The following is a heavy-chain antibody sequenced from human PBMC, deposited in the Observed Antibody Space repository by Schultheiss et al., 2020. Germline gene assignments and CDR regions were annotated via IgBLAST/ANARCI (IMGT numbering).Heavy chain of an antibody. CDR2: IYYSGST. Sequence: SQTLSLTCTVSGGSISSYYWSWIWQPPGKGLEWIGYIYYSGSTNYNPSLKSRVTISVDTSKNQFSLKLSSVTAADTAVYYCARSLGEVDPWGQGTLVTVSS. CDR3: ARSLGEVDP. V-gene: IGHV4-59*08. CDR1: GGSISSYY. J-gene: IGHJ5*02.